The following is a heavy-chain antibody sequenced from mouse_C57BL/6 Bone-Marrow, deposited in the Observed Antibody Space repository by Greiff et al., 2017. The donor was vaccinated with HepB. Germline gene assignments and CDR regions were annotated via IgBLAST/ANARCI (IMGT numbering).Heavy chain of an antibody. CDR1: GYTFTSYG. V-gene: IGHV1-81*01. Sequence: QVQLQQSGAKLARPGASVKLSCKASGYTFTSYGISWVKQRTGQGLEWIGEIYPRSGNTYYNEKFKGKATLTADKSSSTAYMELRSLTSEDSAVYFCASWVDYWGQGTTLTVSS. D-gene: IGHD4-1*01. CDR3: ASWVDY. J-gene: IGHJ2*01. CDR2: IYPRSGNT.